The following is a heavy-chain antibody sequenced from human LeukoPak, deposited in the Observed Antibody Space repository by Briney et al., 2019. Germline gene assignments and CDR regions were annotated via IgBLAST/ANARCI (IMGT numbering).Heavy chain of an antibody. Sequence: ASVKVSCKASGYTLTSYYMHWVRQAPGQGLEWMGIINPSGGSTSYAQKFQGRVTMTRDTSTSTVYMELSSLRSEDTAVYYCARDSGSITIFGVVIIPNYYYYGMDVWGQGTTVTVSS. V-gene: IGHV1-46*01. CDR2: INPSGGST. CDR1: GYTLTSYY. J-gene: IGHJ6*02. CDR3: ARDSGSITIFGVVIIPNYYYYGMDV. D-gene: IGHD3-3*01.